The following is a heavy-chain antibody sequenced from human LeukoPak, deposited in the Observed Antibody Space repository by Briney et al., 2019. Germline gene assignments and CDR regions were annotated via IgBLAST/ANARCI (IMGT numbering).Heavy chain of an antibody. V-gene: IGHV3-30*04. Sequence: GRSLRLSCAASGFTFSSYAMHWVRQAPGKGREWVAVISYDGSNKYYADSVKGRFTISRDNSKNTLYLQMNSLRVEDTAIYYCAKRADGCSGVSCYYYYMDVWGKGTTVTVSS. J-gene: IGHJ6*03. CDR3: AKRADGCSGVSCYYYYMDV. D-gene: IGHD2-15*01. CDR1: GFTFSSYA. CDR2: ISYDGSNK.